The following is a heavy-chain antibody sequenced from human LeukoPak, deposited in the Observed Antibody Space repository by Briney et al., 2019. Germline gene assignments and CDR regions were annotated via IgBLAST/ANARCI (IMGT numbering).Heavy chain of an antibody. CDR2: FYYSGST. CDR1: GDSISSSSYY. J-gene: IGHJ3*02. Sequence: KASETLSLTCTVSGDSISSSSYYWGWIRQPPGKGLEWIGSFYYSGSTYYNPSLKSRVTISVDTSKNQFSLKLSSVTAADTAVYYCARGLYYEGAFDIWGQGTMVTVSS. V-gene: IGHV4-39*07. CDR3: ARGLYYEGAFDI. D-gene: IGHD3-3*01.